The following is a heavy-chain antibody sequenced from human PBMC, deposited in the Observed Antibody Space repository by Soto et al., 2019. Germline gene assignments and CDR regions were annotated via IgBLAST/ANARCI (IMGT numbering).Heavy chain of an antibody. J-gene: IGHJ3*02. D-gene: IGHD3-10*01. V-gene: IGHV3-23*01. CDR2: ISGSGGST. Sequence: GGSLRLSCAASGFTFSSYAMSWVRQAPGKGLEWVSCISGSGGSTYYADSVKGRFTISRDNSKNTLYLQMNSLRAEDTAVCYCAKVIGRGVCGGDAFDIRGQGTLVIVS. CDR3: AKVIGRGVCGGDAFDI. CDR1: GFTFSSYA.